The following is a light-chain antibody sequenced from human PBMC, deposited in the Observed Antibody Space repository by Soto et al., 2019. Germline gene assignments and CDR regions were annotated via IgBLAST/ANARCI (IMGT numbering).Light chain of an antibody. Sequence: DIQMTQSPSTLSASVGDRVTITCRARQSVSGWLAWYQQKPGKAPNLLIYDVSSLGGGVPSRFSGSGSGTEFTLTISSLQPGDFAVYYCQQYNNWWTSGQGTKVDI. J-gene: IGKJ1*01. CDR2: DVS. CDR3: QQYNNWWT. V-gene: IGKV1-5*01. CDR1: QSVSGW.